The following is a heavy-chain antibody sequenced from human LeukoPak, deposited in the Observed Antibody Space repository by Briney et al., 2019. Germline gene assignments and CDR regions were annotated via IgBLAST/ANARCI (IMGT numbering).Heavy chain of an antibody. V-gene: IGHV1-8*03. Sequence: ASVKVSCKASGYTFTSYDINWVRQATGQGLEWMGWMNPNSGNTGYAQKFQGRVTITRNTSISTAYMELSSLRSEDTAVYYCARDKGSGSYYNGDDAFDIWGQGTMVTVSS. CDR2: MNPNSGNT. J-gene: IGHJ3*02. CDR3: ARDKGSGSYYNGDDAFDI. D-gene: IGHD3-10*01. CDR1: GYTFTSYD.